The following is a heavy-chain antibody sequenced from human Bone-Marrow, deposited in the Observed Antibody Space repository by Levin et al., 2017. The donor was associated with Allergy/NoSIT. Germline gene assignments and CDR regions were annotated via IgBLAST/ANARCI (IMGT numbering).Heavy chain of an antibody. J-gene: IGHJ3*02. CDR3: ARVVGSNGITMIFDI. V-gene: IGHV3-30-3*01. Sequence: GGSLRLSCAASGFTFSSYAMHWVRQAPGKGLEWVAVISYDGSNKYYADSVKGRFTISRDNSKNTLYLQMNSLRAEDTAVYYCARVVGSNGITMIFDIWGQGTMVTVSS. CDR2: ISYDGSNK. D-gene: IGHD3-22*01. CDR1: GFTFSSYA.